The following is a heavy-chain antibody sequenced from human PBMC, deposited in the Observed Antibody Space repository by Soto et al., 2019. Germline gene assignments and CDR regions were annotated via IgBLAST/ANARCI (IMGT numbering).Heavy chain of an antibody. Sequence: GGSLRLSCAASGFTFSSYAMSWVRQAPGKGLEWVSAISGSGGSTYYADSVKGRFTISRDNSKNMLYLQMNSLRAEDTAVYYCAKDRYYDSSGYGYYYYGMDVWGQGTTVTVSS. V-gene: IGHV3-23*01. J-gene: IGHJ6*02. CDR1: GFTFSSYA. CDR3: AKDRYYDSSGYGYYYYGMDV. D-gene: IGHD3-22*01. CDR2: ISGSGGST.